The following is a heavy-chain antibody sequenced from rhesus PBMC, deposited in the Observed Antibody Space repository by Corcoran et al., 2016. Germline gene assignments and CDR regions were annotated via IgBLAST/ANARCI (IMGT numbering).Heavy chain of an antibody. CDR1: GGSISSSNW. CDR3: ASVVAAAGPDY. CDR2: IYGSGGST. D-gene: IGHD6-25*01. J-gene: IGHJ4*01. Sequence: QVQLQESGPAVVKPSETLSLTCAVSGGSISSSNWWSWIRQSPGKGLEWIGGIYGSGGSTEYNPSHKRRVTISKDTSKNQFSLKLSSVTAADTAVYYCASVVAAAGPDYWGQGVLVTVSS. V-gene: IGHV4-93*01.